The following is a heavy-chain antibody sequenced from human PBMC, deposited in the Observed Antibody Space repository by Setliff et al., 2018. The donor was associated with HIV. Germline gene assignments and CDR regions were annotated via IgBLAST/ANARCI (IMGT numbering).Heavy chain of an antibody. D-gene: IGHD2-2*01. J-gene: IGHJ4*02. CDR3: AREAYGYWSSTSCYASPLFVY. CDR2: ISGSGGST. CDR1: GFTFSSYA. V-gene: IGHV3-23*01. Sequence: SLRLSCAASGFTFSSYAMSWVRQAPGKGLEWVSAISGSGGSTYYADSVKGRFTISRVNSKNTLYLQMNSLSAEDTAVYYCAREAYGYWSSTSCYASPLFVYWGQGTLVTVSS.